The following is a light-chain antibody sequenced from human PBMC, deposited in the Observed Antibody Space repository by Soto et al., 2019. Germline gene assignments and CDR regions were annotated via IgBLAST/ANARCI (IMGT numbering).Light chain of an antibody. J-gene: IGKJ1*01. V-gene: IGKV3-15*01. CDR1: QGVSSN. Sequence: EIVMTQSPATLSVSPGERATLSCRASQGVSSNLAWYQQKPGQAPRLLIYGASTRATGIPARFSGSGSGTEFTLTISSLQSEDFAVYYCQQYNNWPPTRTFGQGIKVEVK. CDR2: GAS. CDR3: QQYNNWPPTRT.